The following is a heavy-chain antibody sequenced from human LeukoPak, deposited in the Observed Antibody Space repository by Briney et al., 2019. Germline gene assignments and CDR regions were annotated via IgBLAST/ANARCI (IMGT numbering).Heavy chain of an antibody. V-gene: IGHV4-38-2*01. CDR2: IYHCGTT. CDR3: ARFESSSGRGFDP. J-gene: IGHJ5*02. CDR1: GYSISSGFD. D-gene: IGHD6-25*01. Sequence: SETLSLTCAVSGYSISSGFDWGWIRPPQGKGRNGIGTIYHCGTTYYNPSLKSQVTISLDTSKNQFSLNLRSVTAADTAVYYCARFESSSGRGFDPWGQGTLVTVSS.